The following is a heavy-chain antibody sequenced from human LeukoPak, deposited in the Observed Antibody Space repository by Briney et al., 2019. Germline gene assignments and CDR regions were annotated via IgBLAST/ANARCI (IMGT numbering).Heavy chain of an antibody. J-gene: IGHJ4*02. D-gene: IGHD2-21*01. CDR3: ARQLGDRLLFDY. CDR1: GGSISSGSYY. V-gene: IGHV4-61*02. CDR2: IYTSGST. Sequence: PSQTLSLTCTVSGGSISSGSYYWSWIRQPAGKGLEWIGRIYTSGSTNYNPSLKSRVTISVDTSKNQFSLNLSSVTAADTAVYYCARQLGDRLLFDYWGQGTLVTVSS.